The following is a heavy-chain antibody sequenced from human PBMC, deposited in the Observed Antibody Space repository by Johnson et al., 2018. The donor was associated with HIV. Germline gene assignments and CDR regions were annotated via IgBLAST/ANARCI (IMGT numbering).Heavy chain of an antibody. CDR1: GFTVSSNY. CDR2: IYSGGST. CDR3: TRRSPYDAFDI. J-gene: IGHJ3*02. V-gene: IGHV3-66*02. Sequence: VQLVESGGGLVQPGGSLRLSCAASGFTVSSNYMSWVRQAPGKGLEWVSVIYSGGSTHYADSVKGRSTISRDNSKNTLYLEMNSLRAEDPAVYYCTRRSPYDAFDIWGQGTMVTVSS.